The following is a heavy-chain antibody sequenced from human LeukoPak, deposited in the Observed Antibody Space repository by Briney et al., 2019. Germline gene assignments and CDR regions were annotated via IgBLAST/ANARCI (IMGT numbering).Heavy chain of an antibody. D-gene: IGHD6-19*01. J-gene: IGHJ4*02. CDR2: FDPEDGET. Sequence: VASVKVSCKVSGYTLTELSMHWVRQAPGKGLEWMGGFDPEDGETIYAQKFQGRVTMTEDTSTDTAYMELSSLRSEVTAVYYCATDSQQWLAGYYFDYWGQGTLVTVSS. V-gene: IGHV1-24*01. CDR1: GYTLTELS. CDR3: ATDSQQWLAGYYFDY.